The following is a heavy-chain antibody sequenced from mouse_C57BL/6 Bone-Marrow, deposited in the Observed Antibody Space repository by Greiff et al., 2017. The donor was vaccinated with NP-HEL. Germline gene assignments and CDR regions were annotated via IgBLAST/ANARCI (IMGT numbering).Heavy chain of an antibody. J-gene: IGHJ2*01. Sequence: EVNVVESGGGLVQSGRSLRLSCATSGFTFSDFYMEWVRQAPGKGLEWIAASRNKANDYTTEYSASVKGRFIVSRDTSKSILFLQMNALRADDTAIYYCARDEPAVVAPIYFDYWGQGTTLTVSS. CDR3: ARDEPAVVAPIYFDY. D-gene: IGHD1-1*01. CDR2: SRNKANDYTT. CDR1: GFTFSDFY. V-gene: IGHV7-1*01.